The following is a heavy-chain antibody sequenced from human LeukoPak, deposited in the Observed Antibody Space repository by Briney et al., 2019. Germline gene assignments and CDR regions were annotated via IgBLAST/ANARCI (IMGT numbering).Heavy chain of an antibody. CDR1: GGSMTNLY. CDR3: ARRVIMSATGVPDTWLDP. J-gene: IGHJ5*02. D-gene: IGHD2-8*02. Sequence: PSETLSLTCSVSGGSMTNLYWTWIRQPPGKGLEWIGDIYDSGSTRYNTSLESRVTISVDTSKNQFSLNPSSVTAADTAVYYCARRVIMSATGVPDTWLDPWGQGILVTVSS. V-gene: IGHV4-59*08. CDR2: IYDSGST.